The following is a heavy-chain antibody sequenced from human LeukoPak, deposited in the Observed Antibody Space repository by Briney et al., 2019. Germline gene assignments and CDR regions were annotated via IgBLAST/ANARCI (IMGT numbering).Heavy chain of an antibody. V-gene: IGHV3-23*01. CDR1: GITLSNYG. D-gene: IGHD3-22*01. J-gene: IGHJ4*02. Sequence: GGSLRLSCAVSGITLSNYGMSWVRQTPRKGLEWVAGISGSGGSTSYADSVKGRFTVSRDNPKNTLYLEMNSLRAEDTAVYFCAKRGVVIRVILVGFHKEAYYFDSWGQGALVTVSS. CDR2: ISGSGGST. CDR3: AKRGVVIRVILVGFHKEAYYFDS.